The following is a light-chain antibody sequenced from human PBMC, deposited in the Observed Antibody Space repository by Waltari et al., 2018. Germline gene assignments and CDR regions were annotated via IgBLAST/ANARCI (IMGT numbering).Light chain of an antibody. CDR2: RAS. CDR1: QSVGSSS. J-gene: IGKJ1*01. CDR3: QQHGTLPAT. Sequence: ELGLTQSPGTASLSPAERVTLPCRASQSVGSSSLAWYQQKPGQAPRLVIYRASRRATGIPDRFSGSGSGTDFSLTISRLEPEDFAVYYCQQHGTLPATFGQGTKVEIK. V-gene: IGKV3-20*01.